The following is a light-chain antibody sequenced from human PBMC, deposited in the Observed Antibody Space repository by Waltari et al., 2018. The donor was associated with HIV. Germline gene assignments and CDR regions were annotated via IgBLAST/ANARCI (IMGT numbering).Light chain of an antibody. CDR2: DNN. CDR3: GTWDSSLNAWV. CDR1: SSNIGNNY. Sequence: QSVLTQPPSVSAAPGQKVTIYCSGSSSNIGNNYVSWYQQLPGTAPNLLIYDNNKRPSGIPDRFSGSKSGTSATLGITGLQTGDEADYYCGTWDSSLNAWVFGGGTKLTVL. J-gene: IGLJ3*02. V-gene: IGLV1-51*01.